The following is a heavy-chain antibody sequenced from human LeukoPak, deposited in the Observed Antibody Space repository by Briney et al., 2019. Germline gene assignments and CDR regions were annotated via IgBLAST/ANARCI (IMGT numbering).Heavy chain of an antibody. D-gene: IGHD3-3*01. Sequence: GASVKVSCKASGYTFTDNYLHWVRQAPGQGLEWMGWINPNSGGTNFAQKFQGRVTMTRDKSINTAYMDLSRLRSDDTAVYYCARDLPPLGDFWSGYYRWTQEGYFDYWGQGTLVTVSS. CDR3: ARDLPPLGDFWSGYYRWTQEGYFDY. CDR1: GYTFTDNY. J-gene: IGHJ4*02. CDR2: INPNSGGT. V-gene: IGHV1-2*02.